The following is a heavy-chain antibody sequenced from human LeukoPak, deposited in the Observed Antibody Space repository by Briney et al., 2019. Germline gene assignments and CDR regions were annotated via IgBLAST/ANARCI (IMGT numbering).Heavy chain of an antibody. D-gene: IGHD2-2*01. J-gene: IGHJ6*03. CDR3: ARDEVVVVPAAMGVYYYYYMDV. CDR2: IKQDGSEK. Sequence: GGSLRLSCGASGFTFSSYWMSWVRQAPGKGLEWVANIKQDGSEKYYVDSVKGRFTISRDNAKNSLYLQMNSLRAEDTAVYYCARDEVVVVPAAMGVYYYYYMDVWGKGTTVTVSS. V-gene: IGHV3-7*01. CDR1: GFTFSSYW.